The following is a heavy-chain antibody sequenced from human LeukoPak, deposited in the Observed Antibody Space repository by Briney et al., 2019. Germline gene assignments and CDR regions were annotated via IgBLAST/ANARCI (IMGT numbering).Heavy chain of an antibody. Sequence: ASVKVSCKASGYTFTVYYMHWVRQAPGQGLEWMGWINPNSGGTNYAQKFQGRVTMTRDTSISTAYMELSRLRSDDTAVYYCAREISGANNCGGDCYALVYWGQGTLVTVSS. CDR3: AREISGANNCGGDCYALVY. CDR1: GYTFTVYY. J-gene: IGHJ4*02. D-gene: IGHD2-21*01. CDR2: INPNSGGT. V-gene: IGHV1-2*02.